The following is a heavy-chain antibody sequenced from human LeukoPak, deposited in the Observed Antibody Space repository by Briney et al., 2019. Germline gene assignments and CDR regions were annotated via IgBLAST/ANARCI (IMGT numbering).Heavy chain of an antibody. CDR3: TRDRVGLWWFN. D-gene: IGHD2-21*01. V-gene: IGHV3-66*01. J-gene: IGHJ4*02. CDR2: IYSGGST. Sequence: GGSLRLSCAASGFTVSSNHMSWVRQAPGKGLEWVSVIYSGGSTYYADSVKGRFTISRDNSKNTLYLQMNSLRAEDTAVYYCTRDRVGLWWFNWGQGTLVTVSS. CDR1: GFTVSSNH.